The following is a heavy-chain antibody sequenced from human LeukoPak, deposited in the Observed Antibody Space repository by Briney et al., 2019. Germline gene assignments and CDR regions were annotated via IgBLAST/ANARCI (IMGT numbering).Heavy chain of an antibody. J-gene: IGHJ3*01. Sequence: SQTLSLTCTVSGGSISSGSYYWTWIRQPAGKGLEWIGRIFRPGSTNYNPSLKSRVTISEDTSQNQFSLHLSSVTAADTAVYYCARGNMLSDFFDFWGQGTVVTVSS. CDR2: IFRPGST. CDR3: ARGNMLSDFFDF. CDR1: GGSISSGSYY. V-gene: IGHV4-61*02. D-gene: IGHD2/OR15-2a*01.